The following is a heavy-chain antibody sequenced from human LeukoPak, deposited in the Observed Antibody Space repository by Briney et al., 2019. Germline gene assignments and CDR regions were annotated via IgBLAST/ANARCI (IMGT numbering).Heavy chain of an antibody. CDR1: GGSFSGYY. D-gene: IGHD6-19*01. CDR2: INHSGSA. Sequence: AGTLSLTCAVYGGSFSGYYWSWVRQPPGKGLEWVGEINHSGSANYYPCLKSGVTISVDTNKNQFCLKMSSVTAAETAVYYSARAAVAGTGFWFDTWGQGNLVTVSS. J-gene: IGHJ5*02. CDR3: ARAAVAGTGFWFDT. V-gene: IGHV4-34*01.